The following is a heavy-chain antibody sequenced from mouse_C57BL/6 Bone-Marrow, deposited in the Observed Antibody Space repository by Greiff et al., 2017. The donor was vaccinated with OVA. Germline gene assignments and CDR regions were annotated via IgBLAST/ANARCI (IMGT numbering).Heavy chain of an antibody. D-gene: IGHD1-1*01. Sequence: VQLQQPGAELVKPGASVKLSCKASGYTFTSYWMQWVKQRPGQGLEWIGEIDPSDSYTNYNQKFKGKATLTVDTSSSTAYMQLSSLTSEDSAVYYCARRHYYGSSTSFDYWGQGTTLTVSS. V-gene: IGHV1-50*01. CDR3: ARRHYYGSSTSFDY. J-gene: IGHJ2*01. CDR2: IDPSDSYT. CDR1: GYTFTSYW.